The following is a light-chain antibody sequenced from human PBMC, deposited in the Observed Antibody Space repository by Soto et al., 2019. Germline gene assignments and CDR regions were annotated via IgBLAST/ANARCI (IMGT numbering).Light chain of an antibody. CDR1: SSNIGAGYD. V-gene: IGLV1-40*01. J-gene: IGLJ2*01. Sequence: QSVLTQPPSVSGAPGQRVTISCTGRSSNIGAGYDVHWYQQLPGTAPKLLIYGNSNRPSGVPDRFSGSKSGTSASLAIPGLQAEDEADYYCQSYDSSLSGSVFGGGTKLTVL. CDR2: GNS. CDR3: QSYDSSLSGSV.